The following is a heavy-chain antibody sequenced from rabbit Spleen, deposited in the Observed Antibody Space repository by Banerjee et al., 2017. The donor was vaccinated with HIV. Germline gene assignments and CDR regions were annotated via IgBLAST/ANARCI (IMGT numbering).Heavy chain of an antibody. J-gene: IGHJ3*01. Sequence: QEQLVESGGGLVQPEGSLTLTCKASGFSFSDRDVMCWVRQAPGKGLEWIACIAGASSGDTYYARWAKGRFTISTTSSTTVTLQMPSLTAADTATYFCARRSSDSGYLYMELWGQGTLVTVS. CDR2: IAGASSGDT. D-gene: IGHD1-1*01. CDR1: GFSFSDRDV. V-gene: IGHV1S45*01. CDR3: ARRSSDSGYLYMEL.